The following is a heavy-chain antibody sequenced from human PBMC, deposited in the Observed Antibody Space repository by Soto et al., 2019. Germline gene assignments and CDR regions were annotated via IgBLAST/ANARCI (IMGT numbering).Heavy chain of an antibody. Sequence: VKVSCKASGGTFRSYAMSWVRQAPGQGLEWMGGIIPIFGTANYAQKFQGRVTITADESTSTAYMELSSLRSEDTAVYYCATAGLRWTTKDDAFDIWGQGTMVTVSS. CDR1: GGTFRSYA. D-gene: IGHD4-17*01. CDR2: IIPIFGTA. CDR3: ATAGLRWTTKDDAFDI. J-gene: IGHJ3*02. V-gene: IGHV1-69*01.